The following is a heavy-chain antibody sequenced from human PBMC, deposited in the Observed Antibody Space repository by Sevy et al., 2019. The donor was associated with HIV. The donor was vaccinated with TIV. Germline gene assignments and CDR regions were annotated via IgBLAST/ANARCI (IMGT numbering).Heavy chain of an antibody. CDR3: ARANAYLASDAFDI. D-gene: IGHD1-26*01. V-gene: IGHV4-31*03. CDR1: GDSISSLNYY. J-gene: IGHJ3*02. CDR2: ISYSERT. Sequence: SETLSLTCTVSGDSISSLNYYWSWIRQHPGKGLEWIGYISYSERTYYNPSLKSRVTISVDTSKNQSSLKLSSVTAADTAVFYCARANAYLASDAFDIWGQGTLVTVSS.